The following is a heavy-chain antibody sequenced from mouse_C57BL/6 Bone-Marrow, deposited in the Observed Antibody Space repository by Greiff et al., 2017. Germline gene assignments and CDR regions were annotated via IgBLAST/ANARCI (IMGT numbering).Heavy chain of an antibody. CDR3: AREGAYGRSYAMDY. CDR1: GYAFSSSW. Sequence: VKLQESGPELVKPGASVKISCKASGYAFSSSWMNWVKQRPGKGLEWIGRIYPGDGDTNYNGKFKGKATLTADKSSSTAYMQLSSLTSEDSAVYFCAREGAYGRSYAMDYWGQGTSVTVSS. CDR2: IYPGDGDT. V-gene: IGHV1-82*01. J-gene: IGHJ4*01. D-gene: IGHD1-1*01.